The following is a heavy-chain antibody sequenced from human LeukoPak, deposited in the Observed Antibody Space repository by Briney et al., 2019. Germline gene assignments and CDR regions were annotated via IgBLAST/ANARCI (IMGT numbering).Heavy chain of an antibody. Sequence: PGGSLRLSCAACGFTFSSYSMNWVRQAPGKGLEWVSYISSGSSTIYYADSVKGRFTISRDNAKNSLCLQMNSLRDEDTAVYYCARENIVVVTAIRDAFDIWGQGTMVTVSS. J-gene: IGHJ3*02. CDR3: ARENIVVVTAIRDAFDI. CDR1: GFTFSSYS. V-gene: IGHV3-48*02. D-gene: IGHD2-21*02. CDR2: ISSGSSTI.